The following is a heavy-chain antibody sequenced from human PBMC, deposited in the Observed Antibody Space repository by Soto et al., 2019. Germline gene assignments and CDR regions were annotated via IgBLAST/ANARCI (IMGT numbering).Heavy chain of an antibody. CDR3: ARGFYYDILTGYGRYYFDY. J-gene: IGHJ4*02. D-gene: IGHD3-9*01. CDR2: IYSGGST. Sequence: EVQLVESGGGLVQPGGSLRLSCAASGFTVSSNYMSWVRQAPGKGLEWVSVIYSGGSTYYADSVKGRFTISRDNSKNTLYLQMNCLRAEDTAVYYCARGFYYDILTGYGRYYFDYWGQGTLVTVSS. V-gene: IGHV3-66*01. CDR1: GFTVSSNY.